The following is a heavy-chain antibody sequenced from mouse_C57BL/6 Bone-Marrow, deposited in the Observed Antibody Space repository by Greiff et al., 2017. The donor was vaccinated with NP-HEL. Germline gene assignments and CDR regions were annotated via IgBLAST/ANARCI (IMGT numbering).Heavy chain of an antibody. D-gene: IGHD1-1*01. V-gene: IGHV5-17*01. CDR1: GFTFSDYG. CDR2: ISSGSSTI. CDR3: ARNYGSTNFAY. Sequence: EVKLMESGGGLVKPGGSLKLSCAAPGFTFSDYGMHWVRQAPEKGLEWVAYISSGSSTIYYADTVKGRFTISRDNAKNTLFLQMTSLRSEDTAMYYCARNYGSTNFAYWGHGTTLTVSS. J-gene: IGHJ2*01.